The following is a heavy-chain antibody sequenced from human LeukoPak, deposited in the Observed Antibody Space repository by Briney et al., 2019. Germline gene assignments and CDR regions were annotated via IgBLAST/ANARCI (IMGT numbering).Heavy chain of an antibody. CDR3: AKNSSGGYSDY. J-gene: IGHJ4*02. V-gene: IGHV1-18*01. CDR2: ISTYTGYS. Sequence: ASVKVSCKASGYTFTSSGISWVRQAPGQGREWMGWISTYTGYSKYAQNLQGRVTMTADTSTSTAYMELSSLRSDDTAMYYCAKNSSGGYSDYWGQGTLVTVSS. D-gene: IGHD6-19*01. CDR1: GYTFTSSG.